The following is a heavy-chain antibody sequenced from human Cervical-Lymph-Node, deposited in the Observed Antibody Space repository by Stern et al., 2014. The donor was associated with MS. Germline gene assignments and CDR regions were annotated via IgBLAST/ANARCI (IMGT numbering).Heavy chain of an antibody. CDR3: VRGLGDY. CDR2: INPEGTIT. J-gene: IGHJ4*02. CDR1: GFGFRTSW. Sequence: EVQLVESGGGLVQPGGSLRLTCAASGFGFRTSWMHWVRQAPGKGLVWVSRINPEGTITTCADSVKGRCTISRDNVKNTLFLQMDSLRAEDTAVYYCVRGLGDYWGQGVPVTVSS. D-gene: IGHD3-3*01. V-gene: IGHV3-74*01.